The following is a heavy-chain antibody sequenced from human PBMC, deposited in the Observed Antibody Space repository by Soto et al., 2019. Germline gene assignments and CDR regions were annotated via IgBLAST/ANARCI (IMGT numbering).Heavy chain of an antibody. Sequence: ASVKVSCKASGYTFTSYDINWVRQATGQGLEWMGWMNPNSGNTGYAQKFQGRVTMTRNTSISTAYMELSSLRSEDTAVYYCARGQMGLLWLGDLPYGMDVWGQGTTVTVSS. CDR3: ARGQMGLLWLGDLPYGMDV. V-gene: IGHV1-8*01. J-gene: IGHJ6*02. CDR2: MNPNSGNT. D-gene: IGHD3-10*01. CDR1: GYTFTSYD.